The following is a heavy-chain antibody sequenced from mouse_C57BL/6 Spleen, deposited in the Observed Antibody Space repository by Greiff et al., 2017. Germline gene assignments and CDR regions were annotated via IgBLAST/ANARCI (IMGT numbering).Heavy chain of an antibody. Sequence: QVQLQQPGAELVMPGASVKLSCKASGYTFTSYWMHWVKQRPGQGLEWIGEIDPSDSYTNYNQKFEGKSTLTVDKSSSTAYMQLSSLTSEDSAVYYCARGHYCGSRIYAMDYWGQGTSVTVSS. CDR2: IDPSDSYT. J-gene: IGHJ4*01. CDR1: GYTFTSYW. V-gene: IGHV1-69*01. CDR3: ARGHYCGSRIYAMDY. D-gene: IGHD1-1*01.